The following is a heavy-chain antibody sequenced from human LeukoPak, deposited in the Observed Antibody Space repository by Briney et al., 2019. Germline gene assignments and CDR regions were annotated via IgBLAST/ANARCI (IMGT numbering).Heavy chain of an antibody. CDR1: GFTFGDYA. J-gene: IGHJ4*02. CDR3: ATSGVTVKFDY. Sequence: QPGGSLRLSCTASGFTFGDYAMNWVRQAPGKGLEWVGFIRSKAYGGTPEYAASVKGRFTISRDGSRSIAYLQMSSLNSDDTAVYYCATSGVTVKFDYWGQGTLVSVSS. V-gene: IGHV3-49*04. D-gene: IGHD2-8*01. CDR2: IRSKAYGGTP.